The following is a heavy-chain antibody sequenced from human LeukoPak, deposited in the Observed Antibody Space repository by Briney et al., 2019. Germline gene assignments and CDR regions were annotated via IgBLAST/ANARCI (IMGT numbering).Heavy chain of an antibody. V-gene: IGHV3-23*01. D-gene: IGHD3-22*01. CDR1: GFTFSSYA. CDR2: ISGSGGST. CDR3: AKISRYYDSSGPIGDY. Sequence: GGSLRLSCAASGFTFSSYAMSWVRQAPGKGLEWVSAISGSGGSTYYADSVKGRFTISRDNPKNTLYLQMNSLRAEDTAVYYCAKISRYYDSSGPIGDYWGQGTLVTVSS. J-gene: IGHJ4*02.